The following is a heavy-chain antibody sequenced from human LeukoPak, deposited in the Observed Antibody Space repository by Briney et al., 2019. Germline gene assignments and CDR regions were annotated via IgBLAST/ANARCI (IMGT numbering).Heavy chain of an antibody. CDR1: GGSISSYY. CDR2: IDTSGNT. V-gene: IGHV4-4*07. Sequence: SETLSLTCTVSGGSISSYYWSWIRQPAGKGLEWIGRIDTSGNTNYKPSLKSRVTMSVDTSKNQFSLKLSSVTAADTAVYYCARYIVSYPHDAFDIWGQGTMVTVSS. J-gene: IGHJ3*02. CDR3: ARYIVSYPHDAFDI. D-gene: IGHD1-26*01.